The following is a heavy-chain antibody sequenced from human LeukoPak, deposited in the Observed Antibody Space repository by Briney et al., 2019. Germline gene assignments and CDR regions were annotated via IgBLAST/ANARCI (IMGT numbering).Heavy chain of an antibody. D-gene: IGHD6-19*01. Sequence: SETLSLTCTVSGVSISSYYWSWIRQPAGQGLEWIGRIYPSGNTNYNPSLKSRVTMSADTSKNQFSLKLSSVTAADTAVYYCARAVAVTGTQFWAGNYFDYWGQGTPVTVSS. V-gene: IGHV4-4*07. CDR2: IYPSGNT. J-gene: IGHJ4*02. CDR3: ARAVAVTGTQFWAGNYFDY. CDR1: GVSISSYY.